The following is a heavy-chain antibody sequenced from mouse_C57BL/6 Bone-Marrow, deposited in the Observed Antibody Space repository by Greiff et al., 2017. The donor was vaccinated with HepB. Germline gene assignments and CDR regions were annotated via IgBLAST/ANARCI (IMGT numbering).Heavy chain of an antibody. CDR3: ALLLRGAMDY. J-gene: IGHJ4*01. V-gene: IGHV14-2*01. D-gene: IGHD1-1*01. CDR1: GFNIKDYY. CDR2: IDPEDGET. Sequence: VHVKQSGAELVKPGASVKLSCTASGFNIKDYYMHWVKQRAEQGLEWIGRIDPEDGETKYAPKFQGKATITADTPSNTVYLQLSRLTAEDTAVYYCALLLRGAMDYWGQGTSDTVSS.